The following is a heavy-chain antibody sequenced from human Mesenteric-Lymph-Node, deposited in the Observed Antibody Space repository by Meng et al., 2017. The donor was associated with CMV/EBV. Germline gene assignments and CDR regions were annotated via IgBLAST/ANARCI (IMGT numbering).Heavy chain of an antibody. CDR2: ISSGGGSL. CDR3: ARSGAYYDILTGHDY. V-gene: IGHV3-11*01. Sequence: LSLTCAGSGFTFRDYYMTWIRQAPGKGLEWVSHISSGGGSLYYADSVKGRFTISRDNSKRALYLQMNSLRAEDTAVYYCARSGAYYDILTGHDYWGQGTLVTVSS. D-gene: IGHD3-9*01. CDR1: GFTFRDYY. J-gene: IGHJ4*02.